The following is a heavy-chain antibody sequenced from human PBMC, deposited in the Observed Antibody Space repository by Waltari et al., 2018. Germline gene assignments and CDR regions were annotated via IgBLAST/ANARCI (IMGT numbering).Heavy chain of an antibody. Sequence: QLQLQESCPGLVQPPETLSLTCTVPGGSITSSSHYWRWIRPPPGKGLEWIATVDYTGTTYYNPSLKSRVTVSVDTSKNQFSLKLSSVSAADTAVYYCARHLSGSGTYNSPVTLFDYWGQGTLVTVSS. D-gene: IGHD3-10*01. J-gene: IGHJ4*02. V-gene: IGHV4-39*01. CDR1: GGSITSSSHY. CDR3: ARHLSGSGTYNSPVTLFDY. CDR2: VDYTGTT.